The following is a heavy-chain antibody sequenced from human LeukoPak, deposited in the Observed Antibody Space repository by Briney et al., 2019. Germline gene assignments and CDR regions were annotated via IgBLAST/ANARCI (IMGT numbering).Heavy chain of an antibody. CDR2: ISSSSSYI. J-gene: IGHJ4*02. CDR1: GFTFSSYS. V-gene: IGHV3-21*01. D-gene: IGHD2-2*01. CDR3: AREGYCSRTSCYSAY. Sequence: PGGSLRLSCAASGFTFSSYSMNWVRQAPGKGLEWVSSISSSSSYIYYADSVKGRFTISRDNAKNSLYLQMNSLRAEDTAVYYCAREGYCSRTSCYSAYWGKGTLVTVSS.